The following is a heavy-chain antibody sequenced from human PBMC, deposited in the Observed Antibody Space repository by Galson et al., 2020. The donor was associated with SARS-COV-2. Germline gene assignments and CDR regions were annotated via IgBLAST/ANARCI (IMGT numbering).Heavy chain of an antibody. Sequence: SETLSLTCTVSGGSISNYYWNWIRQSPGKGLEFIGFIDYTGYTDSNPSLKSRVTISADTSMNHFSLRLSYVTAADTAVHYCATATRRYWNVDLWGRGTLVTVSA. V-gene: IGHV4-59*01. CDR3: ATATRRYWNVDL. D-gene: IGHD1-20*01. CDR2: IDYTGYT. J-gene: IGHJ2*01. CDR1: GGSISNYY.